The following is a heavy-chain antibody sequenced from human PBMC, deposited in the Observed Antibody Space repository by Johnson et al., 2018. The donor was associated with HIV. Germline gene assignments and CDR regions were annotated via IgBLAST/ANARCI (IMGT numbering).Heavy chain of an antibody. CDR3: AKDLRIAARPGDAFDM. D-gene: IGHD6-6*01. CDR1: GFTFTNYG. J-gene: IGHJ3*02. Sequence: QVQLVESGGGVVQPGRSLRLSCAASGFTFTNYGMHWVRQAPGKGLEWVAIISYDGNNKYYADSVKGRFTISRDNSKNTLYLQMNSLRAEDTAIYYCAKDLRIAARPGDAFDMWGQGTMVTVSS. V-gene: IGHV3-30*18. CDR2: ISYDGNNK.